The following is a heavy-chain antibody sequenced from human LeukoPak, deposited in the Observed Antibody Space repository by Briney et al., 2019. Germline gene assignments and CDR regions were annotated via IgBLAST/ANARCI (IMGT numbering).Heavy chain of an antibody. CDR1: GFTFSSYG. V-gene: IGHV3-30*18. CDR2: ISYDGSNK. D-gene: IGHD1-26*01. CDR3: AKGYSGSYLSDAFDI. J-gene: IGHJ3*02. Sequence: GGSLRLSCAASGFTFSSYGMHWVRQAPGKGLEWAAVISYDGSNKYYADSVKGRFTISRDNSKNTLYLQMNSLRAEDTAVYYCAKGYSGSYLSDAFDIWGQGTMVTVSS.